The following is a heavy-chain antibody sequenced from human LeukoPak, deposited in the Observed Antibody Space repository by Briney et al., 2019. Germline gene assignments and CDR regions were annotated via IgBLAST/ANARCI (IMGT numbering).Heavy chain of an antibody. D-gene: IGHD3-9*01. J-gene: IGHJ4*02. CDR1: GFTFNLAW. Sequence: GGSLRLSCAASGFTFNLAWMTWARQAPGKGLEWVGRIKSKGSGGTTDYAAPVKGRFTISRDDSENMLYLQMDSLKIEDTGIYYCAKVRDPTTWSLNYWGQGTLVIVSS. CDR3: AKVRDPTTWSLNY. V-gene: IGHV3-15*01. CDR2: IKSKGSGGTT.